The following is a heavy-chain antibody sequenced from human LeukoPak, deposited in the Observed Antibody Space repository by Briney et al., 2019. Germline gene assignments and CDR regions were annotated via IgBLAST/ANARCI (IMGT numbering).Heavy chain of an antibody. Sequence: GGSLRLSCSASGFPFGWHWMSWVRQAPGKGLEWVSAISVSGGSTYYADSVKGRFTISRDNSKNTQYLQMNRLRAEDTAVYYCAKDWYTGIAAAGIFDYWGQGTLVTVSS. V-gene: IGHV3-23*01. D-gene: IGHD6-13*01. J-gene: IGHJ4*02. CDR1: GFPFGWHW. CDR3: AKDWYTGIAAAGIFDY. CDR2: ISVSGGST.